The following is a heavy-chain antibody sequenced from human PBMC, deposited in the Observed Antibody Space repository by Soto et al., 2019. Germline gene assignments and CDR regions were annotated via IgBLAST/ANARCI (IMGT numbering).Heavy chain of an antibody. CDR2: IYNSGST. D-gene: IGHD2-15*01. J-gene: IGHJ5*02. Sequence: SETLSLTCAVSGGYISGGYYSWSWIRQPPGKGLEWIGFIYNSGSTYYNSSLKSRVTISVDTSKMQVSLKLSSVTAADTAVYFCARGKPSPLIVRSSRGPWFDPWGQGTLVTVSS. CDR1: GGYISGGYYS. V-gene: IGHV4-30-2*01. CDR3: ARGKPSPLIVRSSRGPWFDP.